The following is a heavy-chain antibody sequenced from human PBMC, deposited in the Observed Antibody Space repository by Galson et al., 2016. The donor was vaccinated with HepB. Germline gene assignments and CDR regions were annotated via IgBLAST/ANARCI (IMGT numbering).Heavy chain of an antibody. D-gene: IGHD3-9*01. CDR1: GFTFRTYG. CDR2: ISSSSSYT. J-gene: IGHJ5*02. CDR3: ARDSRQGDILTGYLKFDP. V-gene: IGHV3-21*05. Sequence: SLRLSCAASGFTFRTYGMNWVRQAPGKGLEWVSYISSSSSYTKYADSVKGRFTISRDNAKNSLYLQMNSLRAEDTAVYYCARDSRQGDILTGYLKFDPWGQGTLVTVSS.